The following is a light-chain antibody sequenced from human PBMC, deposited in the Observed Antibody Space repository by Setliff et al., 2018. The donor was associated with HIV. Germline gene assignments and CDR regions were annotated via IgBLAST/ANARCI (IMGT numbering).Light chain of an antibody. CDR3: SSYSNTGTFV. CDR2: DVS. V-gene: IGLV2-14*03. J-gene: IGLJ1*01. CDR1: SSDVGGYDF. Sequence: QSALTQPASVSGSPGQSVTISCTGSSSDVGGYDFVYWYQHRPDKGPKVMIHDVSDRPPGVSDRFSGSKSGNTASLTISGLRAEDEADYYCSSYSNTGTFVFGTGTKV.